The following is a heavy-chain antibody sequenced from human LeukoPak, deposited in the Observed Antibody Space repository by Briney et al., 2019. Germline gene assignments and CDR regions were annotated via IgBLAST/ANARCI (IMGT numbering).Heavy chain of an antibody. CDR3: ARRYSSGWWIDY. Sequence: GGSLRLSCAASGFTVSSNYMSWVRQAPGKGLEWVSVIYSGGSTYYADSVKGRFTISRDNSKNTLYLQMNTLRAEDTAVYYCARRYSSGWWIDYWGQGTLVTVSS. V-gene: IGHV3-53*01. CDR2: IYSGGST. J-gene: IGHJ4*02. D-gene: IGHD6-19*01. CDR1: GFTVSSNY.